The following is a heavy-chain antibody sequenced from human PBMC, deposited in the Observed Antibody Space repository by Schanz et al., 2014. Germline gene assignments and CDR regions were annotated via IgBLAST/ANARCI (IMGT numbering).Heavy chain of an antibody. J-gene: IGHJ5*02. V-gene: IGHV1-69*08. CDR3: ARDRRRYCSTASCLHDNWFDP. CDR2: IIPILGIA. CDR1: GGTFSSDT. Sequence: QVHLVQSGAEVKKPGSSVKVSCKASGGTFSSDTFSWVRQAPGQGLEWMGSIIPILGIANYAQKFQGRVTITADKSTTTAYMELNSLNSDDTAVYYCARDRRRYCSTASCLHDNWFDPWGQGTLVIVSS. D-gene: IGHD2-2*01.